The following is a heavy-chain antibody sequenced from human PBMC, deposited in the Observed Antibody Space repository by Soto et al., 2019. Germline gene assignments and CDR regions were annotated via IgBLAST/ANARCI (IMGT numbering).Heavy chain of an antibody. CDR3: ARSHSVAGIHIDY. CDR2: ISWNSGSI. D-gene: IGHD6-19*01. V-gene: IGHV3-9*01. J-gene: IGHJ4*02. CDR1: GFTFDDYA. Sequence: GGSLRLSCAASGFTFDDYAMHWVRQAPGKGLEWVSGISWNSGSIGYADSVKGRFTISRDNAKNSLYLQMNSLRAGDTAVYYCARSHSVAGIHIDYWGQGT.